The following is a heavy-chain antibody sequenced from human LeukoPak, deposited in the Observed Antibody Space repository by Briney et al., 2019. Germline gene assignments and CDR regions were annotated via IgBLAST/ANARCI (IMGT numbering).Heavy chain of an antibody. J-gene: IGHJ5*02. CDR2: ISGSGGST. CDR1: GFTFSSYA. V-gene: IGHV3-23*01. Sequence: PGGSLRLSCAASGFTFSSYAMSWVRQAPGKGLEWVSAISGSGGSTYYADSVKGRFTISRDNSKNTLYLQMNSLRAEDTAVYYCAKDRGKNSGSYRLPNWFDPWGQGTLVTVSS. CDR3: AKDRGKNSGSYRLPNWFDP. D-gene: IGHD1-26*01.